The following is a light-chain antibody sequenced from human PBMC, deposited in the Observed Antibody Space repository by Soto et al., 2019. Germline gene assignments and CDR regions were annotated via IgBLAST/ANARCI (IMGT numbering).Light chain of an antibody. V-gene: IGKV1-33*01. CDR3: QQYDNLPLI. CDR2: AAS. CDR1: QSISSY. Sequence: DIQMTQSPSSLSASVGYRVTITCLASQSISSYLNWYQQKPGKAPKLLIYAASSLQSGVPSRFSGSGSGTDFTLTISSLQPEDFATYYCQQYDNLPLIFGQGTRLEIK. J-gene: IGKJ5*01.